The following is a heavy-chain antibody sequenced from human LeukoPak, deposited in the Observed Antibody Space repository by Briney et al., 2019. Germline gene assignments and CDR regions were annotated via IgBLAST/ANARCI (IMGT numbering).Heavy chain of an antibody. J-gene: IGHJ5*02. CDR3: AKGAGQWLVPGGNWFDP. D-gene: IGHD6-19*01. CDR1: EFTFRTYA. CDR2: ITDTGGGT. Sequence: GGTLRLSCGASEFTFRTYAMSWIRQAPGQGPDWVASITDTGGGTYYADSVKGRFTISRDNSKNTLYLQMNSLRAEDTAVYYCAKGAGQWLVPGGNWFDPWGQGTLVTVSS. V-gene: IGHV3-23*01.